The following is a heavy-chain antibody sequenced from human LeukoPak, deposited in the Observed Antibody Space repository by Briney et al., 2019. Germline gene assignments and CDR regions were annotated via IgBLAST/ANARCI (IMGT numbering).Heavy chain of an antibody. D-gene: IGHD3-10*01. V-gene: IGHV4-39*01. CDR2: IYYSGST. J-gene: IGHJ4*02. CDR3: ARRSLVGELSGGVGFDY. Sequence: SETLSLTCTVSGGSISSSSYYWGWIRQPPGKGLEWIGSIYYSGSTYYTPSLKSRVTISVDTSKNQFSLKLSSATAADTAVYYCARRSLVGELSGGVGFDYWGQGTLVTVSS. CDR1: GGSISSSSYY.